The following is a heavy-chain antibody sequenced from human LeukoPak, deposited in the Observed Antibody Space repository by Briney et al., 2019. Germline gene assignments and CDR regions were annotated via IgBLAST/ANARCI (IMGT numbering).Heavy chain of an antibody. CDR1: GGPISSYY. CDR3: ARAGSSWSFDAFDI. V-gene: IGHV4-4*07. D-gene: IGHD6-13*01. CDR2: IYTSGST. J-gene: IGHJ3*02. Sequence: PSETLSLTCTVSGGPISSYYWSWIRQPAGKGLEWIGRIYTSGSTNYNPSLKSRVTMSVDTSKNQFSLKLSSVTAADTAVYYCARAGSSWSFDAFDIWGQGTMVTVSS.